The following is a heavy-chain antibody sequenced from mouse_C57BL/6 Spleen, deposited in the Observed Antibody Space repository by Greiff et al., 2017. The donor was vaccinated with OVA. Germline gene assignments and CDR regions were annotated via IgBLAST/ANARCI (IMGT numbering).Heavy chain of an antibody. CDR2: INYDGSST. CDR3: ARDLYYGLDD. CDR1: GFTFSDYY. Sequence: EVKVVESEGGLVQPGSSMKLSCTASGFTFSDYYMAWVRQVPEKGLEWVANINYDGSSTYYLDSLKSRFIISRDNAKNILYLQMSSLKSEDTATYYCARDLYYGLDDWGKGTTLTVSS. J-gene: IGHJ2*01. D-gene: IGHD1-2*01. V-gene: IGHV5-16*01.